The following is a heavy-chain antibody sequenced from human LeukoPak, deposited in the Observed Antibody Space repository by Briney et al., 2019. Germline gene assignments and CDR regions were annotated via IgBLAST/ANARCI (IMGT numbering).Heavy chain of an antibody. D-gene: IGHD2-21*02. J-gene: IGHJ4*02. V-gene: IGHV3-66*01. CDR1: GFAVSSNY. CDR2: IYSGGST. CDR3: ARAGGNFQFLYYYDY. Sequence: GGSLRLSCAASGFAVSSNYMSWVRQAPGRGLEWVSVIYSGGSTYYADSVKGRFTISRDNSKNTLYLQMNSLRAEDTAVYYCARAGGNFQFLYYYDYWGQGTLVTVSS.